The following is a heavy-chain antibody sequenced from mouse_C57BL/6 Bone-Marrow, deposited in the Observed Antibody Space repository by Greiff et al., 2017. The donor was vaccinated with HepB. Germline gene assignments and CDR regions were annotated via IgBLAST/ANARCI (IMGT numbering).Heavy chain of an antibody. V-gene: IGHV5-16*01. CDR2: INYDGSST. CDR1: GFTFSDYY. D-gene: IGHD1-1*01. CDR3: AREGDYGAFDY. J-gene: IGHJ2*01. Sequence: EVQLVESEGGLVQPGSSMKLSCTASGFTFSDYYMAWVRQVPEKGLEWVANINYDGSSTYYLDSLKSRFIISRDNAKNILYLQMSSLKSEYTATYYCAREGDYGAFDYWGQGTTLTVSS.